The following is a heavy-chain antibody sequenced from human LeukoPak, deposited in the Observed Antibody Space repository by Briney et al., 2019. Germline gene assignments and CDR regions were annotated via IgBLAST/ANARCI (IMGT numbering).Heavy chain of an antibody. J-gene: IGHJ3*02. D-gene: IGHD2-2*01. Sequence: ASVKVPCKASGYTFTSYGISWVRQAPGQGLEWMGWISAYNSNTNYARKFQGRVTMTTDTSTSTAYMELRSLRSDDTAVYYCARDLTQLRGAFDIWGQGTMVTVSS. CDR1: GYTFTSYG. CDR2: ISAYNSNT. V-gene: IGHV1-18*01. CDR3: ARDLTQLRGAFDI.